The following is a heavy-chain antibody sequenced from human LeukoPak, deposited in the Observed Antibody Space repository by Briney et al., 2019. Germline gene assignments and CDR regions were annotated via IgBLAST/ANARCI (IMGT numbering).Heavy chain of an antibody. CDR2: IYYSGTT. V-gene: IGHV4-59*08. J-gene: IGHJ4*02. CDR1: GGSISSYY. Sequence: SETLSLTCTVSGGSISSYYWSWIRQPPGKGLEWIGYIYYSGTTNYNPSLKSRVTISVDTSKNQFSLKLSSVTAADTAMYYCTRQGSYFNYWGQGTLVTVSS. CDR3: TRQGSYFNY. D-gene: IGHD3-10*01.